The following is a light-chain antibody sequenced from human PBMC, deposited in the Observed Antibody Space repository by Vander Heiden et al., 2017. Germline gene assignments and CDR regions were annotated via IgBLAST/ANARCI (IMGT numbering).Light chain of an antibody. CDR2: AAS. V-gene: IGKV1-12*02. J-gene: IGKJ2*01. Sequence: DPVTITCRASQNINNWLAWYQHKPGQAPKLLISAASRLQGGVPSRFTGRGSGTDFTLSISGLQPEDFATYYCQQANSFPSTFGQGTKVEIK. CDR1: QNINNW. CDR3: QQANSFPST.